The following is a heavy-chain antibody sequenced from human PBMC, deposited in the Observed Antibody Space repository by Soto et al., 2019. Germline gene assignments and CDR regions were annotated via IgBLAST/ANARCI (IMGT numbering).Heavy chain of an antibody. D-gene: IGHD3-3*01. Sequence: SETLSLTCAVYGESFIGYYCIFVRHPPLKWLEWVGEINHSGSTNYNPSLKSRVTISVDTSKNQFSLKLSSVTAANTAVYYCARGRRYDFWSGYYGGDFDYWGQGTLVTVSS. CDR2: INHSGST. CDR3: ARGRRYDFWSGYYGGDFDY. CDR1: GESFIGYY. J-gene: IGHJ4*02. V-gene: IGHV4-34*01.